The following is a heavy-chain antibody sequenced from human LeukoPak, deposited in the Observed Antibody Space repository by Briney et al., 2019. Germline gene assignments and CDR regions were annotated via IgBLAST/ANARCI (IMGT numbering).Heavy chain of an antibody. CDR1: GFNFGNFG. Sequence: GGSLRLSCKASGFNFGNFGMHWVRQAPGKGLEWVSYISSSSSTIYYADSVKGRFTISRDNSKNTLYLQMNSLRAEDTAVYYCAKLAHPYGSGPQDYWGQGTLVTVSS. CDR3: AKLAHPYGSGPQDY. D-gene: IGHD3-10*01. V-gene: IGHV3-48*01. J-gene: IGHJ4*02. CDR2: ISSSSSTI.